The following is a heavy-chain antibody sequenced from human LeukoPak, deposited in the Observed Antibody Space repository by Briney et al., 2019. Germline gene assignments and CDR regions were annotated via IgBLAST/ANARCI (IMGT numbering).Heavy chain of an antibody. D-gene: IGHD2-15*01. J-gene: IGHJ3*02. V-gene: IGHV4-34*01. Sequence: PSETLSLTCAVYGGSFSGCYWSWIRQPPGKGLERIGEINHSGSTNYNPSLKSRVTISVDTSKNQFSLKLSSVTAADTAVYYCARDIVVVVAAPVDAFDIWGQGTMVTVSS. CDR3: ARDIVVVVAAPVDAFDI. CDR1: GGSFSGCY. CDR2: INHSGST.